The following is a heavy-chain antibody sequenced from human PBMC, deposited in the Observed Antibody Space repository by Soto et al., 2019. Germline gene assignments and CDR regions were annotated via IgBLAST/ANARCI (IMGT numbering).Heavy chain of an antibody. V-gene: IGHV3-21*01. D-gene: IGHD6-13*01. Sequence: EVQLVESGGGLVKPGGSLRLSCAASGFTFSSYSMNWVRQAPGKGLEWVSSISSSSSYIYYADSVKCRFTISRDNAKNSLYLPMNRLRAEDTAVYYCARDLIAESSSYDYWGQGTLVTVSS. CDR3: ARDLIAESSSYDY. CDR2: ISSSSSYI. J-gene: IGHJ4*02. CDR1: GFTFSSYS.